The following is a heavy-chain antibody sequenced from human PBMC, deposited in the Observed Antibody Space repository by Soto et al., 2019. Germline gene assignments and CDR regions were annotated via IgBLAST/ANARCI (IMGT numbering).Heavy chain of an antibody. CDR1: GFTFSSYS. J-gene: IGHJ4*02. V-gene: IGHV3-48*02. D-gene: IGHD3-9*01. CDR3: AREEARGRYFDY. CDR2: ISSSSSTR. Sequence: PGGSLRLSCAASGFTFSSYSMNWVRQAPGKGLEWVSYISSSSSTRYYADSVKGRFTISRDNAKNSLYLQMNSLRDEDTAVYYCAREEARGRYFDYWGQGTLVTVSS.